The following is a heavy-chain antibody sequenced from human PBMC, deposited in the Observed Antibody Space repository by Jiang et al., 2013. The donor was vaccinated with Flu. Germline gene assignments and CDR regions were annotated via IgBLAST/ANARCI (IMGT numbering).Heavy chain of an antibody. Sequence: SGAEVKKPGSSVKVSCKVSGGTFSNFPFSWVRQAPGQGLEWVGGIIPIIGTINYAQKFQGRVTMTADESTRTVYMELTSLRSDDTAVYYCARCPAGDWFDPWGQGTLVVVSS. CDR1: GGTFSNFP. CDR2: IIPIIGTI. CDR3: ARCPAGDWFDP. V-gene: IGHV1-69*01. D-gene: IGHD3-10*01. J-gene: IGHJ5*02.